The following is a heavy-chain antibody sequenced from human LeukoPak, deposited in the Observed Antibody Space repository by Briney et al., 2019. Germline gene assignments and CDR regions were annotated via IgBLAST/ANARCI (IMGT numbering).Heavy chain of an antibody. CDR2: IYYSGST. CDR3: ARLYYYDCCGYYGWFDP. J-gene: IGHJ5*02. CDR1: GGSISSYY. D-gene: IGHD3-22*01. Sequence: SETLSLTCTVSGGSISSYYWSWIRQPPGKGLEWIGYIYYSGSTNYNPSLKSRVTISVDTSKNQFSLKLSSVTAADTAVYYCARLYYYDCCGYYGWFDPWGQGTLVTVSS. V-gene: IGHV4-59*01.